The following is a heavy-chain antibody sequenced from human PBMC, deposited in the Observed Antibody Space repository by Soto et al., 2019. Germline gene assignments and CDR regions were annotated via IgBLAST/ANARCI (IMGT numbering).Heavy chain of an antibody. J-gene: IGHJ4*02. D-gene: IGHD6-13*01. CDR3: ARDLAAGDY. V-gene: IGHV1-46*01. CDR1: GYTFINYY. CDR2: FNPTSGST. Sequence: QVQLVQSGAEVKKPGASVKLSCKASGYTFINYYIHWVRQAPGQGLEWMGIFNPTSGSTNFAQKFQGRVTLTMDTSTRTVYMELSSLRFDDTAVYYCARDLAAGDYWGQGTLVTVSS.